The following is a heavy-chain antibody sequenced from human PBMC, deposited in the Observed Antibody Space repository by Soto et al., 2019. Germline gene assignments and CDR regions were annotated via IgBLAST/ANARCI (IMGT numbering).Heavy chain of an antibody. Sequence: EVHLVESGGGLVQPGGSLKLSCAASGFTFSSSWMNWFRQAPGKGLEWVANIKEDGSEKYYVDSVKGRFTISRDNAENSLSLPMNSLRVEDTAVYYCAAGFPPDYWGQGTLVTVS. V-gene: IGHV3-7*01. CDR3: AAGFPPDY. J-gene: IGHJ4*02. CDR2: IKEDGSEK. CDR1: GFTFSSSW. D-gene: IGHD3-10*01.